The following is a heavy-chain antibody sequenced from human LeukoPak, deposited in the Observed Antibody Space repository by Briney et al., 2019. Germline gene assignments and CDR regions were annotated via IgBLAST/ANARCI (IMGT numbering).Heavy chain of an antibody. CDR1: GYTFTGYY. CDR2: INPNSGGT. J-gene: IGHJ4*02. CDR3: AREVVMRLIAARPGVGY. Sequence: GASVKVSCKASGYTFTGYYMHWVRQAPGQGLEWMGWINPNSGGTNYAQKFQGRVTMTRDTPISTAYMELSRLRSDDTAVYYCAREVVMRLIAARPGVGYWGQGTLVTVSS. V-gene: IGHV1-2*02. D-gene: IGHD6-6*01.